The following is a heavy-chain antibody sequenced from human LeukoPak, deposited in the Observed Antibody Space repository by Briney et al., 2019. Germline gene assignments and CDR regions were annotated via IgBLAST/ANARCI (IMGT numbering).Heavy chain of an antibody. V-gene: IGHV3-30*18. J-gene: IGHJ4*02. CDR2: ISYDGSNK. D-gene: IGHD3-22*01. Sequence: GGSLRLSCAASGFIFSSYGMHGVRQPPGRGLEGGAVISYDGSNKYYADSVKGRFTISRDNSKNTLYLQMNSLRAEDTAVYYCAKDYYDSSGYYFNGFDYWGQGTLVTVSS. CDR3: AKDYYDSSGYYFNGFDY. CDR1: GFIFSSYG.